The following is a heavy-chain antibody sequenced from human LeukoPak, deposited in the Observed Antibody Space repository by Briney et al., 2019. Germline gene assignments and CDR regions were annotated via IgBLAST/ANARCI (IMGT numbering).Heavy chain of an antibody. Sequence: GGSLRLSCAASGFTFSDYYMSWLRQAPGKGLEWVSYISSSGSTIYYADSVKGRFTISRDNAKNTLSLQMNSLRVEDTALYYCAKMVAAGNMYPLRPQHWGQGTLVTVSS. D-gene: IGHD6-13*01. V-gene: IGHV3-11*01. J-gene: IGHJ1*01. CDR3: AKMVAAGNMYPLRPQH. CDR1: GFTFSDYY. CDR2: ISSSGSTI.